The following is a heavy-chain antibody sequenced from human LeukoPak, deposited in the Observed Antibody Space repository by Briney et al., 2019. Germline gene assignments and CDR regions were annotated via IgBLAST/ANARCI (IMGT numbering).Heavy chain of an antibody. J-gene: IGHJ4*02. CDR1: GFTFSSYA. D-gene: IGHD3-22*01. CDR3: AKSSSVVITTSLDY. Sequence: GGSLRLSCAASGFTFSSYAMNWVRPAPGKGLEWVSSISGIGGSAYYADSVKGRFTISRDNSKNTLFLQMNSLRAEDTAVYYCAKSSSVVITTSLDYWGQGTLVTVSS. CDR2: ISGIGGSA. V-gene: IGHV3-23*01.